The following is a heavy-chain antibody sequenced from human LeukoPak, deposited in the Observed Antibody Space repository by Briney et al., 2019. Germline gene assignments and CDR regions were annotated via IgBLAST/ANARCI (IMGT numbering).Heavy chain of an antibody. J-gene: IGHJ4*02. CDR2: INPSGGSI. D-gene: IGHD2-15*01. CDR3: ARDYLKVVVTATAPSAGHMDY. V-gene: IGHV1-46*01. Sequence: ASVKVSCKASGYTFTGYYMHWVRQAPGQGLEWMGIINPSGGSISYAQKFQGRVTMTRDTSTSTVYMELSSLRSEDMAVYYCARDYLKVVVTATAPSAGHMDYWGQGTLVTVSS. CDR1: GYTFTGYY.